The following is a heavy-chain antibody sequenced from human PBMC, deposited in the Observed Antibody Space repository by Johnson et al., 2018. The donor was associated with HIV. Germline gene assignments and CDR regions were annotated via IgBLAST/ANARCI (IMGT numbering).Heavy chain of an antibody. CDR2: INWNGGST. CDR1: RFIFDDYG. V-gene: IGHV3-20*04. Sequence: VQLVESGGGMVRPGGSLRLSCAASRFIFDDYGMSWVRQAPGKGLEWVSGINWNGGSTGYADSVRGRFTISRDNAKNSLYLQMNSLRAEDTAVYYCASTTLDSTSWFGELLYKTAFDIWGQGTMVTVSS. D-gene: IGHD3-10*01. CDR3: ASTTLDSTSWFGELLYKTAFDI. J-gene: IGHJ3*02.